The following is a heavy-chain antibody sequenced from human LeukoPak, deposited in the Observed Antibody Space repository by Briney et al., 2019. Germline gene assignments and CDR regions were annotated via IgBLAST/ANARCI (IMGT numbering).Heavy chain of an antibody. CDR2: ISSSSSYI. CDR3: ASGYSSSWYSNYFDY. Sequence: GGSLRLSCAASGFTFSSYSMNWVRQAPGKRLEWVSSISSSSSYIYYADSVKGRFTISRDNAKNSLYLQMNSLRAEDTAVYYCASGYSSSWYSNYFDYWGQGTLVTVSS. D-gene: IGHD6-13*01. CDR1: GFTFSSYS. J-gene: IGHJ4*02. V-gene: IGHV3-21*01.